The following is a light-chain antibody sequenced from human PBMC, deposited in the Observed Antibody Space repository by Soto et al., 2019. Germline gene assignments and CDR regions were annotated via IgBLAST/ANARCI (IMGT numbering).Light chain of an antibody. CDR2: LNSDGSH. CDR3: QTSGTGFWV. V-gene: IGLV4-69*01. Sequence: QSVLTQSPSASASLGASVKLTCTLSSGHSTYAIAWHQQQPEKGPRYLMKLNSDGSHNKGDGIPDRFSGSSSGAERYLTISSLQSEDEADYYCQTSGTGFWVFGGGTKLTVL. J-gene: IGLJ3*02. CDR1: SGHSTYA.